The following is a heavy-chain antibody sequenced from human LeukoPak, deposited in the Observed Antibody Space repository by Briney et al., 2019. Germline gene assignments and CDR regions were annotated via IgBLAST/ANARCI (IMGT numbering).Heavy chain of an antibody. Sequence: PGGSLRLSCAASGFTFSTYGMHWVRQAPGKGLEWVGRIRNKANSYTTEYAASVKGRFTISRDDSKNSLYLQINSLKIEDTAVYYCARVGSSGWEDYWGQGTLVTVSS. V-gene: IGHV3-72*01. CDR3: ARVGSSGWEDY. CDR1: GFTFSTYG. CDR2: IRNKANSYTT. D-gene: IGHD6-19*01. J-gene: IGHJ4*02.